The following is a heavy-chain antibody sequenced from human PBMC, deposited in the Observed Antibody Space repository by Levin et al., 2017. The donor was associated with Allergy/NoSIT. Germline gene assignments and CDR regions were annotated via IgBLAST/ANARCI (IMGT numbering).Heavy chain of an antibody. D-gene: IGHD3-9*01. CDR2: IYPGDSDT. J-gene: IGHJ4*02. V-gene: IGHV5-51*01. CDR3: ARHSFLTGYYNVDY. CDR1: GYSFTSYW. Sequence: ASVKVSCKGSGYSFTSYWIGWVRQMPGKGLEWMGIIYPGDSDTRYSPSFQGQVTISADKSISTAYLQWSSLKASDTAMYYCARHSFLTGYYNVDYWGQGTLVTVSS.